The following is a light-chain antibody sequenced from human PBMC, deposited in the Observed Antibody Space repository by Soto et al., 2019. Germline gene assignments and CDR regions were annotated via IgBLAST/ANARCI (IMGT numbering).Light chain of an antibody. CDR3: AAWDDSLNGPV. Sequence: QSVLTQPPSASGTPGQRVTISCSGSSSNIGSNTVNWYQQLPGTAPKLLICSNNQRPSGVPDRFSGSMSGTSASLAISGLQSEDEADYYCAAWDDSLNGPVFGGGTKLTVL. CDR1: SSNIGSNT. J-gene: IGLJ2*01. V-gene: IGLV1-44*01. CDR2: SNN.